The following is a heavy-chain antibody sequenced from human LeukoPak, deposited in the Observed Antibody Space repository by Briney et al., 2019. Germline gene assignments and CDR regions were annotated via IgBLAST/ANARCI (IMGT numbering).Heavy chain of an antibody. V-gene: IGHV4-39*07. CDR1: GGSISRSSSY. J-gene: IGHJ4*02. Sequence: SETLSLTCTVSGGSISRSSSYLGWIRQPPGKGLEWIVRLYISGSTDYNPSLKSRVTMSVDTSKNQFSLKLSSVTAADTAVYYCARDLSGSLYFDYWGQGTLVTVSS. D-gene: IGHD3-10*01. CDR3: ARDLSGSLYFDY. CDR2: LYISGST.